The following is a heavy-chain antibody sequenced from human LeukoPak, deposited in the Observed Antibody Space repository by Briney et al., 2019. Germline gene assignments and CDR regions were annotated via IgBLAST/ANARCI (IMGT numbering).Heavy chain of an antibody. CDR2: ISSSSSTI. V-gene: IGHV3-48*02. CDR1: GFTFSSYS. D-gene: IGHD6-19*01. J-gene: IGHJ4*02. CDR3: ARDSVAGTSDY. Sequence: GGSLRLSCAASGFTFSSYSMNWVRQAPGKGLEWVSYISSSSSTIYYADSVKGRFTISRDNAKNSLYLRMNSLRDEDTAVYYCARDSVAGTSDYWGQGTLVTVSS.